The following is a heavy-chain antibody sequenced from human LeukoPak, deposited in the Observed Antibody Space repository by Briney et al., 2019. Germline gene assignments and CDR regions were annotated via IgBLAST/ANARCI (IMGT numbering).Heavy chain of an antibody. CDR3: GRVFQPTAFRPGPRRDYYYYMDV. D-gene: IGHD6-6*01. CDR2: IYTSGST. CDR1: GGSISSYY. Sequence: PSETLSLTCTVSGGSISSYYWSWIRQPAGKGLEWIGRIYTSGSTNYNPSLKSRVTMSVDTSKNQFSLKLSSVTAADTAVYYCGRVFQPTAFRPGPRRDYYYYMDVWGKGTTVTVSS. V-gene: IGHV4-4*07. J-gene: IGHJ6*03.